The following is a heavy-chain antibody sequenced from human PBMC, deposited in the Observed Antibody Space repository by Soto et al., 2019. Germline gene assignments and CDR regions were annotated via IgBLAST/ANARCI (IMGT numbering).Heavy chain of an antibody. CDR3: AHSTEEYDILTGYYSFDY. J-gene: IGHJ4*02. D-gene: IGHD3-9*01. CDR2: IYWDDDK. Sequence: QITLKESGPPLVKPTQTLTLTCTFSGFSLSTSGVGVGWIRQPPGKALEWLALIYWDDDKRYSPSLKSRLTITKDTSKNQVVLTMTNMDPLDTATYYCAHSTEEYDILTGYYSFDYWGQGTLVTVSS. V-gene: IGHV2-5*02. CDR1: GFSLSTSGVG.